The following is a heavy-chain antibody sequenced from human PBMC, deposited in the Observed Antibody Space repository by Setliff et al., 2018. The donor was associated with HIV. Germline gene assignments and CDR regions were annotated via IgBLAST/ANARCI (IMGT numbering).Heavy chain of an antibody. CDR2: IRSEVYGATT. D-gene: IGHD4-17*01. V-gene: IGHV3-49*04. CDR1: GFTFGDYA. CDR3: AVSPDGDCATTECANWFDP. Sequence: PGGSLRLSCAASGFTFGDYAMSWVRQAPGKGLERVGFIRSEVYGATTEYAASVRGRFTISRDDSQNTAYLQMNSLRTEDTAVYFCAVSPDGDCATTECANWFDPWGQGTQVTAPQ. J-gene: IGHJ5*02.